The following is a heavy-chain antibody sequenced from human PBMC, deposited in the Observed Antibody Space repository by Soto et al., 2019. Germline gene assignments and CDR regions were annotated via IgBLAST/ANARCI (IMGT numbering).Heavy chain of an antibody. J-gene: IGHJ4*02. D-gene: IGHD3-9*01. V-gene: IGHV1-58*01. CDR1: GFTFTSSA. Sequence: QMQLVQSGPEVKKPGTSVKVSCKASGFTFTSSAVQWVRQARGQRLEWIGWIVVGSGNTNYAQKFQERVTITRDMSTSTAYMELSSLRSEDTAVYYCAAVGPMTGYHDYCGQGTLVTVSS. CDR2: IVVGSGNT. CDR3: AAVGPMTGYHDY.